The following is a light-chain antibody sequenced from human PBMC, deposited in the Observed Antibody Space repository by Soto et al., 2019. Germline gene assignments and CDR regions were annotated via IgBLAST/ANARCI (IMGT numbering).Light chain of an antibody. CDR3: QQFSSYPLT. CDR1: QTVRNKY. J-gene: IGKJ4*01. CDR2: DAS. Sequence: IVLTQSPATLSLSPGERATLSCRASQTVRNKYLAWYKQKPGQAPKLLIHDASSRATGIPDRFSGGGSGTEFILTISRLRPEDFAVYYCQQFSSYPLTFGGGTKVDIK. V-gene: IGKV3-20*01.